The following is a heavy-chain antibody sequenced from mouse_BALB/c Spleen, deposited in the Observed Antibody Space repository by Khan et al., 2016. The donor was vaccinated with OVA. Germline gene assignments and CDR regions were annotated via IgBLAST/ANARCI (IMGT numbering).Heavy chain of an antibody. CDR3: ARSLYCSYGYALDY. V-gene: IGHV3-2*02. J-gene: IGHJ4*01. CDR1: GYSITSDYA. CDR2: ISSSGST. Sequence: QLEESGPGLVKPSQSLSLTCTVTGYSITSDYAWNWIRQFPGNKLEWMGYISSSGSTSYNPSLKGRISITRDTSKNQFFLQLKSVTTEDTATYFCARSLYCSYGYALDYWGRGTSATVSS. D-gene: IGHD2-14*01.